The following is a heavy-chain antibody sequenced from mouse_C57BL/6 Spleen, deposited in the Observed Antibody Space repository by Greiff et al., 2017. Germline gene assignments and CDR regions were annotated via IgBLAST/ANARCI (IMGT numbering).Heavy chain of an antibody. D-gene: IGHD1-1*02. CDR3: SRWNYGGYFGY. CDR1: GYTFTDYN. J-gene: IGHJ2*01. CDR2: INPDNGGT. V-gene: IGHV1-18*01. Sequence: EVQLQQSGPELVKPGASVKIPCTASGYTFTDYNMDWVKQSHGKSLEWIGDINPDNGGTIYHQKFQGKATITENQSSSTAYMELRSLTSEDTAVYYCSRWNYGGYFGYWGQGTTLTVSS.